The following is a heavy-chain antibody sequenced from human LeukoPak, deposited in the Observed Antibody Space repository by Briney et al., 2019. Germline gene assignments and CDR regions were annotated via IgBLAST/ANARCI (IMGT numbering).Heavy chain of an antibody. V-gene: IGHV1-46*01. CDR3: AREGRGSGSFKENWFDP. Sequence: ASVKVSCKGSGYTFTSYYMHWVRQAPGQGLEWMGIINPSGGSTSYAQKFQGRVTMTRDTSTSTVYMELSSLRSEDTAVYYCAREGRGSGSFKENWFDPWGQGTLVTVSS. D-gene: IGHD1-26*01. CDR2: INPSGGST. CDR1: GYTFTSYY. J-gene: IGHJ5*02.